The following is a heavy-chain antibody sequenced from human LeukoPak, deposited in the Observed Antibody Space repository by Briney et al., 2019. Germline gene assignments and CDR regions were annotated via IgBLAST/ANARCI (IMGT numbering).Heavy chain of an antibody. D-gene: IGHD3-10*01. CDR2: IYTGGST. V-gene: IGHV3-66*01. Sequence: PGGSLRLSCAASGFTVSSRYMSWVRQAPGKGLEWVSVIYTGGSTYYADSVKGRFTISRDNSKNTLYLQMNSLRAEDTAVYYCARRPFGAYGYYFDYWGQGTLVTVSS. CDR1: GFTVSSRY. J-gene: IGHJ4*02. CDR3: ARRPFGAYGYYFDY.